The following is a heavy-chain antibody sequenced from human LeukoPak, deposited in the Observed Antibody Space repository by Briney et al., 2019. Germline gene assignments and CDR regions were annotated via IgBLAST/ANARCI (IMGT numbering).Heavy chain of an antibody. CDR3: AREGAVYYDSSGYFDY. D-gene: IGHD3-22*01. CDR2: INPNSGGT. CDR1: GYTFTGYY. V-gene: IGHV1-2*06. J-gene: IGHJ4*02. Sequence: GASVKVSCKASGYTFTGYYMHWVRQAPGQGLEWMGRINPNSGGTNYAQKFQGRVTITADESTSTAYMELSSLRSEDTAVYYCAREGAVYYDSSGYFDYWGQGTLVTVSS.